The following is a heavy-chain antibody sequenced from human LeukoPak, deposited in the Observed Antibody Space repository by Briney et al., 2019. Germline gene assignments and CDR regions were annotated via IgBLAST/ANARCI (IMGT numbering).Heavy chain of an antibody. CDR1: GGSISSYY. Sequence: SETLSLTCTVSGGSISSYYWSWIRQPAGKGLEWIGRIYTSGSTNYNPSLKSQVTMSVDTSKNQFSLKLNSVTAADTAVYYCARGCSSPSCYKQGMDVWGQGTTVTVSS. J-gene: IGHJ6*02. CDR3: ARGCSSPSCYKQGMDV. D-gene: IGHD2-2*01. CDR2: IYTSGST. V-gene: IGHV4-4*07.